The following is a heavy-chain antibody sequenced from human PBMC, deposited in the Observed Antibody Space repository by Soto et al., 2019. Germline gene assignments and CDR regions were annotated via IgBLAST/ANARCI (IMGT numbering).Heavy chain of an antibody. J-gene: IGHJ4*02. Sequence: QVHLVESGGGVVQPGTSLRLACAASGFRFSGYGMQWVRQTPGKGLEWVGVIWYDGSKTFYVDSVKGRFTISRDNSNNNVFLQMDSLRAEDPAVYDCVTDIGGGSWYSLAYWGPGSLVTVSS. V-gene: IGHV3-33*03. CDR2: IWYDGSKT. D-gene: IGHD2-15*01. CDR3: VTDIGGGSWYSLAY. CDR1: GFRFSGYG.